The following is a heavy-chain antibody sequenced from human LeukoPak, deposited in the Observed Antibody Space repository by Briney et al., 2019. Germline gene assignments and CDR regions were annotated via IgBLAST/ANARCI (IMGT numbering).Heavy chain of an antibody. D-gene: IGHD3-10*01. J-gene: IGHJ6*03. V-gene: IGHV1-8*02. CDR3: ARGMKTMVRGVIITRYYYYMDV. CDR2: INPNSGNT. Sequence: ASVKVSCKASGYTFTGYYMHWVRQAPGQGLEWMGWINPNSGNTGYAQKFQGRVTMTRNTSISTAYMELSSLRSEDTAVYYCARGMKTMVRGVIITRYYYYMDVWGKGTTVTISS. CDR1: GYTFTGYY.